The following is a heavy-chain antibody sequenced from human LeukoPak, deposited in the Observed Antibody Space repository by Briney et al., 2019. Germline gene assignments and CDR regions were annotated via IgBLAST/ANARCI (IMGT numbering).Heavy chain of an antibody. D-gene: IGHD3-3*01. CDR3: AKTSSYYDFWSGYLYYFDY. J-gene: IGHJ4*02. CDR2: ISPGGGTT. CDR1: GFAFGSEA. V-gene: IGHV3-23*01. Sequence: GGSLRLSCAVSGFAFGSEAMSWVRQSPARGLEWVASISPGGGTTYYADYVKGRFTISRDNSKNSLFVQMNSLRAEDTAVYYCAKTSSYYDFWSGYLYYFDYWGQGTLVTVSS.